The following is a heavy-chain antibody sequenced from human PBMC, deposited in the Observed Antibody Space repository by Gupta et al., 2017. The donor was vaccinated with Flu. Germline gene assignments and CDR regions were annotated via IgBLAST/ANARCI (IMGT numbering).Heavy chain of an antibody. Sequence: EVQLVESGGGLIQPGGSLRLYCAASGFPVSRNYMNWVRQATGEGPAWGSVISSGGNTYYADSVKGRFTISRDNSKNTRYLQMNSLRAEDTAVYYCARGGGNYVWDYWGQGTLVTVSS. CDR2: ISSGGNT. CDR3: ARGGGNYVWDY. J-gene: IGHJ4*02. V-gene: IGHV3-53*01. D-gene: IGHD1-26*01. CDR1: GFPVSRNY.